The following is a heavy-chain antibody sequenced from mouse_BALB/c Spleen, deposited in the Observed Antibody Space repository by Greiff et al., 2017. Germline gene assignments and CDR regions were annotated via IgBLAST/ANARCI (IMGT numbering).Heavy chain of an antibody. D-gene: IGHD1-2*01. CDR3: ARTTAPYAMDY. CDR2: ISYSGST. V-gene: IGHV3-2*02. Sequence: EVQLQQSGPGLVKPSQSLSLTCTVTGYSITSDYAWNWIRQFPGNKLEWMGYISYSGSTSYNPSLKSRISITRDTSKNQFFLQLNSVTTEDTATYYCARTTAPYAMDYWGQGTSVTVSS. J-gene: IGHJ4*01. CDR1: GYSITSDYA.